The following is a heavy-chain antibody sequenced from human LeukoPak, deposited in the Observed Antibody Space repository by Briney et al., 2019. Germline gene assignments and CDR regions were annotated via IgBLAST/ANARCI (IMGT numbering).Heavy chain of an antibody. CDR2: IKQDGSEK. D-gene: IGHD6-19*01. J-gene: IGHJ4*02. CDR3: AGSYSSGWYLYYFDY. CDR1: GFTFSSYW. Sequence: GGSLRLSCAASGFTFSSYWMSWVRQAPGKGLEWVANIKQDGSEKYYVDSVKGRFTISRDNAKNSLYLQMNSLRAEDTAVYYCAGSYSSGWYLYYFDYWGQGTLVTVSS. V-gene: IGHV3-7*01.